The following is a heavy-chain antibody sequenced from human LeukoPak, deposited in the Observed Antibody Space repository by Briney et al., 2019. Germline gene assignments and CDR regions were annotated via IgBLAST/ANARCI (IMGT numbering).Heavy chain of an antibody. J-gene: IGHJ4*02. D-gene: IGHD1-26*01. CDR3: AKDQRWESPHYLDS. CDR1: GFTFRNYW. CDR2: IKQDGSDR. V-gene: IGHV3-7*03. Sequence: GGSLRLSCAASGFTFRNYWMSWVRQAPGTGLEWVANIKQDGSDRNYVTSVRGRFTISRDNAESSLYLQMNSLRDEDTAVYYCAKDQRWESPHYLDSWGQGTLVTVSS.